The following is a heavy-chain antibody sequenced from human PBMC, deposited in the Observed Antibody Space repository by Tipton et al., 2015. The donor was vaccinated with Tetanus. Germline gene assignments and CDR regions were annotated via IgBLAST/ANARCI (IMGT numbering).Heavy chain of an antibody. D-gene: IGHD2-21*01. J-gene: IGHJ6*02. Sequence: LRLSCTVSGGSMNSYYWSWIRQPPGKGLEWIGYIYYTGSTNYNPSLKSGVTISLDTSKNQFSLKLTSVSAADTAVYYCARLTGHSMDVVDYYYFSMDVWGQGTKVTVSS. V-gene: IGHV4-59*01. CDR3: ARLTGHSMDVVDYYYFSMDV. CDR2: IYYTGST. CDR1: GGSMNSYY.